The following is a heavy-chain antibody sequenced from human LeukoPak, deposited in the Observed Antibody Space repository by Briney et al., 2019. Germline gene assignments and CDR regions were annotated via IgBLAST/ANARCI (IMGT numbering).Heavy chain of an antibody. V-gene: IGHV1-8*03. CDR1: GYTFTSYD. D-gene: IGHD2-15*01. J-gene: IGHJ5*02. CDR3: ARDEGSWFDP. Sequence: ASVKVSCKASGYTFTSYDINWVRQATGQGLEWMGWMNPNSGSTGYAQKFQGRVTITRNTSISTAYMELSRLRSDDTAVYYCARDEGSWFDPWGQGTLVTVSS. CDR2: MNPNSGST.